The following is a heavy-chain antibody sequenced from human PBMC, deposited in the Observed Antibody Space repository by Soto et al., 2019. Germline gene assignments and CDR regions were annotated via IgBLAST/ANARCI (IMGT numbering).Heavy chain of an antibody. CDR3: ARDPRPVAGPYYFYYGMDV. J-gene: IGHJ6*02. CDR1: GFNFSSHG. CDR2: ISYDGGHK. V-gene: IGHV3-30*03. D-gene: IGHD6-19*01. Sequence: GGSLRLSCAASGFNFSSHGLHWVRQAPGKGLEWVAVISYDGGHKLSTESVKGRFTISRDNTKDSLYLQMNSLRAEDTAVYYCARDPRPVAGPYYFYYGMDVWGQGTTVTVSS.